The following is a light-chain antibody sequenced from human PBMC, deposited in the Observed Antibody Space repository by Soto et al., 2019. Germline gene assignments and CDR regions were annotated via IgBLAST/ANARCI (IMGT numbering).Light chain of an antibody. CDR2: GAS. CDR1: QSVSRN. Sequence: VITQGPASLSVTPGEGATLSCRASQSVSRNLAWYQQKPGQPPRLLIHGASTGAIGVPDRFSGSGSGTEFTLTISTLQSEDSAPYYCHQYKNWPWTFGQGTKVDNK. V-gene: IGKV3-15*01. CDR3: HQYKNWPWT. J-gene: IGKJ1*01.